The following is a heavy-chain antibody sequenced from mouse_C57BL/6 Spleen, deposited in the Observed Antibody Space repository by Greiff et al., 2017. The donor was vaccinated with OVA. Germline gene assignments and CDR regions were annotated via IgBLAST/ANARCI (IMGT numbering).Heavy chain of an antibody. CDR1: GFTFSSYT. J-gene: IGHJ1*03. CDR3: ARQELWYFDV. V-gene: IGHV5-9*01. CDR2: ISGGGGNT. Sequence: EVQLQESGGGLVKPGGSLKLSCAASGFTFSSYTMSWVRQTPEKRLEWVATISGGGGNTYYPDSVKGRFTISRDNAKNTLYMQMSSLRSEDTALYYCARQELWYFDVWGTGTTVTVSS.